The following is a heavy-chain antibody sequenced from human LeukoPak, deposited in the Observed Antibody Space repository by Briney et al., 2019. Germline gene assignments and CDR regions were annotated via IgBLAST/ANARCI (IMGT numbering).Heavy chain of an antibody. CDR3: AGRRVLDASFDY. J-gene: IGHJ4*02. CDR1: GFTVSNNY. CDR2: IYSGDNT. Sequence: PGGSLRLSCAASGFTVSNNYMSWVRQAPGKGLEWVSVIYSGDNTYYVVSVKGRFTISRDNSKNTLFLQMNRLRAEDTAVYYCAGRRVLDASFDYWGQGTLVTVSS. V-gene: IGHV3-66*02. D-gene: IGHD3-16*01.